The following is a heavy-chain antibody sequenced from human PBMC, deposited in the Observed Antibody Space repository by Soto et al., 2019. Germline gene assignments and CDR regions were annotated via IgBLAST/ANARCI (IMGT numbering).Heavy chain of an antibody. D-gene: IGHD5-18*01. CDR3: ARQLMWIRNANNDF. V-gene: IGHV4-39*01. J-gene: IGHJ4*02. Sequence: SETLSLTCTVSGDSIYNSIDYWGWIRQAPGKGLEWIGSIYYSGTTYYNPSLKSRVTISVDTSKNQFSLKLSSVTAADTGVYFCARQLMWIRNANNDFWGQGTRLTVSS. CDR1: GDSIYNSIDY. CDR2: IYYSGTT.